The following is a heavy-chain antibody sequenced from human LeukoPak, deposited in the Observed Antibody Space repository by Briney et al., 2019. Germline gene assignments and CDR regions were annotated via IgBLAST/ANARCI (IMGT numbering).Heavy chain of an antibody. J-gene: IGHJ4*02. CDR2: INHSGST. CDR1: GGSFSGYY. V-gene: IGHV4-34*01. CDR3: ARTYRRYYFDY. Sequence: SETLSLTCAVYGGSFSGYYWSWIRQPPGKGLEWIGEINHSGSTNYNPSLKSRVTISVDTSKNQFSLKLSSVTAADTAVYYCARTYRRYYFDYWGQGTLVTVSS.